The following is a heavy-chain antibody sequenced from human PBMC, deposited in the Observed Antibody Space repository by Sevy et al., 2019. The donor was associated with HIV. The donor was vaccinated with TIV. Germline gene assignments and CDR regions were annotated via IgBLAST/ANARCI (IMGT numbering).Heavy chain of an antibody. CDR1: GYTLSAYH. CDR3: ARGPFVHLWYFSHGMDV. CDR2: INPNRGGK. V-gene: IGHV1-2*02. Sequence: ASVKVSCKASGYTLSAYHMHWVRQAPGQGLEWMGWINPNRGGKHYAQKFQGRVTLTRDTSVSTAYMELSRRRFDDTATYYCARGPFVHLWYFSHGMDVWGQGTTVTVSS. J-gene: IGHJ6*02. D-gene: IGHD3-10*01.